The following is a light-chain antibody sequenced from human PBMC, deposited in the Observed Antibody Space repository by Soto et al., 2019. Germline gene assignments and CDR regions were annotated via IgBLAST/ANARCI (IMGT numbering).Light chain of an antibody. CDR3: QQYNDWPPKQYT. CDR1: QSVSSN. CDR2: GAS. V-gene: IGKV3-15*01. J-gene: IGKJ2*01. Sequence: EIVMTQSPATLSVSPGERATLSCRASQSVSSNLAWYQQKPGQAPRLLIYGASTRATGIPVRFSGSGSGTESTLTISSLQSEDFVVYYCQQYNDWPPKQYTFGPGTKLEIK.